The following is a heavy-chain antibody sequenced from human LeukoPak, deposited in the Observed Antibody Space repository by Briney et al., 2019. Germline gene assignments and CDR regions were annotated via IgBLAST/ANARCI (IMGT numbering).Heavy chain of an antibody. Sequence: GESLKISCKGSGYSFTSYWIGWVRQMPGKGLEWMGIIYPGDSDTRYRPSFQGQVTISADKSISTAYLQWRSLKASDTAMYYCASLFRDDVFDIWGQGTMVTVSS. CDR1: GYSFTSYW. CDR3: ASLFRDDVFDI. V-gene: IGHV5-51*01. CDR2: IYPGDSDT. J-gene: IGHJ3*02. D-gene: IGHD3-10*01.